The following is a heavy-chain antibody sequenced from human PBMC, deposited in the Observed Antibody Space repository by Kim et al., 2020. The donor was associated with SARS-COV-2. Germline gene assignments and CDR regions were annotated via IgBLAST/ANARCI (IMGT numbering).Heavy chain of an antibody. CDR3: ARSQLGFSFGKFDY. D-gene: IGHD5-18*01. CDR2: IGSSSNPI. J-gene: IGHJ4*02. Sequence: GGSLRLSCVASGFTFSSHTMNWVRQAPGKGLEWVSSIGSSSNPIYYADSVKGRVTISRDNDRYSLYLQMHSLRAEDTAVYYCARSQLGFSFGKFDYWGQGNLVTVSS. CDR1: GFTFSSHT. V-gene: IGHV3-21*06.